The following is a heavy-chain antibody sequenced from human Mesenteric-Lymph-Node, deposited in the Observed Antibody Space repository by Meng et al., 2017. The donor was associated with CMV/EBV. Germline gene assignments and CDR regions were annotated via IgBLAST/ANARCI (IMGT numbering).Heavy chain of an antibody. Sequence: VQLVQSGAEVKKRGSSVKVSCTASGGTFSSYTISWVRQAPGQGLEWMGRIIPILGIANYAQKFQGRVTITADKSTSTAYMELSSLRSEDTAVYYCAGGIAAAGSRWFDPWGQGTLVTVSS. CDR2: IIPILGIA. D-gene: IGHD6-13*01. V-gene: IGHV1-69*02. CDR1: GGTFSSYT. J-gene: IGHJ5*02. CDR3: AGGIAAAGSRWFDP.